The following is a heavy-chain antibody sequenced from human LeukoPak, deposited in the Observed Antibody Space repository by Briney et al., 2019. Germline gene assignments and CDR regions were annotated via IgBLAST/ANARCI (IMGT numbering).Heavy chain of an antibody. Sequence: KPGGSLRLSCAASGFTFSNAWMNWVRQAPGKGLEWVSSISSSSINIYYADSVKGRFTISGDNAKNSLYLQMNSLRAEDTAVYYCARDAGRKYDLWGQGTMVTVSS. J-gene: IGHJ3*01. CDR3: ARDAGRKYDL. D-gene: IGHD1-14*01. CDR2: ISSSSINI. CDR1: GFTFSNAW. V-gene: IGHV3-21*01.